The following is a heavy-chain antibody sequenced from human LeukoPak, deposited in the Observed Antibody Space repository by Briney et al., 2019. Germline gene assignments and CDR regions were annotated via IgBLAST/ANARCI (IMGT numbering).Heavy chain of an antibody. CDR3: ARSPSPYSSGWYFDY. D-gene: IGHD6-19*01. CDR1: GDSFSINSAA. Sequence: KPSQTLSLTCAIPGDSFSINSAAWNWIRQSPSRGLEWLGRTYQRSKWYNDYAVSVKSRITINPDISKNQFSLQLNSVTPEDTAVYYCARSPSPYSSGWYFDYWGQGTLVTVSS. CDR2: TYQRSKWYN. J-gene: IGHJ4*02. V-gene: IGHV6-1*01.